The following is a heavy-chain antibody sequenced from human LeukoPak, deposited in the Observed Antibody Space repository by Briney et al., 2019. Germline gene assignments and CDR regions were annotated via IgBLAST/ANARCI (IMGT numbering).Heavy chain of an antibody. CDR1: GFTFSSYS. CDR2: ISSSSSYI. J-gene: IGHJ6*03. Sequence: GGSLRLSCAASGFTFSSYSMNWVRQAPGKGLEWVSSISSSSSYIYYADSVKGRFTISRDNAKNSLYLQMNSLRAEDTAVYYCASSIAGTFYHYYYYMDVWGKGTTVTVSS. D-gene: IGHD1-7*01. V-gene: IGHV3-21*01. CDR3: ASSIAGTFYHYYYYMDV.